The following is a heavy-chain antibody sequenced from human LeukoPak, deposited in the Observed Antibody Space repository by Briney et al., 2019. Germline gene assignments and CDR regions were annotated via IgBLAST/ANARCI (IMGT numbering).Heavy chain of an antibody. V-gene: IGHV3-21*01. CDR1: GFTFSSYS. D-gene: IGHD3-9*01. Sequence: KPGGSLRLSCAASGFTFSSYSMNWVRQAPGKGLEWVSSISSSSSYIYYADSVKGRFTISRDNAKNSLYLQMNSLRAEDTAVYYCAVPAGRYFDWLFPMDVWGQGTTVTVSS. CDR2: ISSSSSYI. J-gene: IGHJ6*02. CDR3: AVPAGRYFDWLFPMDV.